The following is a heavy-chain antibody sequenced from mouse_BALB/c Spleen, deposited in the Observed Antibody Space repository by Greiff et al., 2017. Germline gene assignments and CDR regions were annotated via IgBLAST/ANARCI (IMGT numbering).Heavy chain of an antibody. V-gene: IGHV1-7*01. CDR3: ATTVSAY. Sequence: VQLKQSGAELAKPGASVKMSCKASGYTFTSYWMHWVKQRPGQGLEWIGYINPSTGYTEYNQKFKDKATLTADKSSSTAYMQLSSLTSEDSAVYYCATTVSAYWGQGTLVTVSA. D-gene: IGHD1-1*01. CDR1: GYTFTSYW. J-gene: IGHJ3*01. CDR2: INPSTGYT.